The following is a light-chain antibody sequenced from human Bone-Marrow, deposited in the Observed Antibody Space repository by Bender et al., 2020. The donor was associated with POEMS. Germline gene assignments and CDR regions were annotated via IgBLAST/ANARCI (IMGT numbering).Light chain of an antibody. CDR1: SSDVGGYNY. CDR3: QSYDNSLGGWV. V-gene: IGLV2-14*03. J-gene: IGLJ3*02. Sequence: QSALTQPASVSGSPGQSITISCTGTSSDVGGYNYVSWYQQHPGKAPKLMIYDVYNRPSGVSDRFSGSKSGTSASLAITGLQAEDEGDYYCQSYDNSLGGWVFGGGTKLTVL. CDR2: DVY.